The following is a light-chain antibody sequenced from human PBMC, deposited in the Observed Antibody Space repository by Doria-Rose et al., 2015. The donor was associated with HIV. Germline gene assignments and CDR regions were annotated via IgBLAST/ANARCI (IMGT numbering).Light chain of an antibody. CDR2: DGS. CDR3: HQYGTSWT. CDR1: QSFSSTY. V-gene: IGKV3-20*01. J-gene: IGKJ1*01. Sequence: TQSPGTLSLSPGERATLSCRASQSFSSTYLALYQRKPGQAPSLLIYDGSTRATGIPDRFSASGSGTDFTLTINRLEPEDFALYYCHQYGTSWTFGQGTKVEI.